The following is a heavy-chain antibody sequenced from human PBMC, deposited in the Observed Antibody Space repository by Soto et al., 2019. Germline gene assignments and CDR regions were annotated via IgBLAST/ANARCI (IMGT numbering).Heavy chain of an antibody. Sequence: EVQLLESGGGLVQPGGSLRLSCAASGFTFSSYAMSWVRQAPGKGLEWVSSVSGSSGSKSYADSVKGRFTISRDNSKSTVDLQRNSLRAEDTAVYFCAKDWCSGTTCYCLENWGQGTLVTVSS. CDR2: VSGSSGSK. J-gene: IGHJ4*02. D-gene: IGHD1-7*01. CDR3: AKDWCSGTTCYCLEN. CDR1: GFTFSSYA. V-gene: IGHV3-23*01.